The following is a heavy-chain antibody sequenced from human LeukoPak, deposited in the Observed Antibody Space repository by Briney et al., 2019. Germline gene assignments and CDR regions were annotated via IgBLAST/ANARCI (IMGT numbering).Heavy chain of an antibody. J-gene: IGHJ5*02. D-gene: IGHD6-19*01. Sequence: ASVKVSCKASGGTFSSYAISWVRQAPGQGLEWMGGIIPIFGTANYAQKFQGRVTITADESTSTAYMELSSLRSEDTAVYYCARDQFSPVAGTWFDPWGQGTLVTVSS. V-gene: IGHV1-69*13. CDR3: ARDQFSPVAGTWFDP. CDR2: IIPIFGTA. CDR1: GGTFSSYA.